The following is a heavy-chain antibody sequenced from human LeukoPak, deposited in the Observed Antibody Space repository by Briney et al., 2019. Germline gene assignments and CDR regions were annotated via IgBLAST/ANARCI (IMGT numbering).Heavy chain of an antibody. CDR3: ARQAYYSESGSWTGFDY. CDR1: GGSINGWY. CDR2: IYRNDNT. Sequence: SETLSLTCTVSGGSINGWYWSWIRQPPGKGLEWIGYIYRNDNTNYNPSLKSRVTMSVDTSKNQFSLRLRSVTAADTAVYYCARQAYYSESGSWTGFDYWGQGTLVPVSS. D-gene: IGHD3-10*01. J-gene: IGHJ4*02. V-gene: IGHV4-59*08.